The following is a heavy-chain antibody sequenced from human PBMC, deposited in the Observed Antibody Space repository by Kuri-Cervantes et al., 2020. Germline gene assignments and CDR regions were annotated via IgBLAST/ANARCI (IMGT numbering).Heavy chain of an antibody. CDR2: IRNDGGNI. D-gene: IGHD3-22*01. CDR1: GFTFSNYG. J-gene: IGHJ3*02. Sequence: GGSLRLSCAASGFTFSNYGMHWFRHTPGKGLEWVAVIRNDGGNIKYADSVKGRFTISKDNSKNTVFLQMTSLRAVDTAVYYCARGLPSGYYYHDGFDIWGQGTMVTVSS. CDR3: ARGLPSGYYYHDGFDI. V-gene: IGHV3-33*01.